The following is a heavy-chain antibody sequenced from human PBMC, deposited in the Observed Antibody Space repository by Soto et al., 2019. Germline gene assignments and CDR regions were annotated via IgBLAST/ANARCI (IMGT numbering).Heavy chain of an antibody. Sequence: QVQLVESGGGVVQPGRSLRLSCAASGFTFSSYAMHWVRQAPGKGLEWVAVISYDGSNKYYADSVKGRFTISRDNSKNTLYLQMNSLRAEDTAVYYCARDPVRGVIITYLEYYYGMDVWGQGTTVTVSS. CDR2: ISYDGSNK. CDR3: ARDPVRGVIITYLEYYYGMDV. CDR1: GFTFSSYA. J-gene: IGHJ6*02. V-gene: IGHV3-30-3*01. D-gene: IGHD3-10*01.